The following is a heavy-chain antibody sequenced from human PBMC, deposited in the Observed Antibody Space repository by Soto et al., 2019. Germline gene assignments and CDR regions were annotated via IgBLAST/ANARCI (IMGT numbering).Heavy chain of an antibody. Sequence: GRSLRLSCAASGFTFSRYWMHWVRQAPGKGLVWVSRMNEDGGTTDYADSVKGRFTISRDNAKTTLYLQMNSLRVEDTAVYYCASDLSEWAGVWGRETTVAVSS. D-gene: IGHD3-3*01. CDR3: ASDLSEWAGV. CDR1: GFTFSRYW. J-gene: IGHJ6*02. CDR2: MNEDGGTT. V-gene: IGHV3-74*01.